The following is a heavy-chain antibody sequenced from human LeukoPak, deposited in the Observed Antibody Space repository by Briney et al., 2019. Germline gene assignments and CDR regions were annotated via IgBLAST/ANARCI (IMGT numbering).Heavy chain of an antibody. J-gene: IGHJ6*02. CDR2: IKTDGSEK. Sequence: PGGSLRLSCEASGFTFSSYWMSWVRQAPGKGLEWVANIKTDGSEKYYVDSVKGRFTISRDNSKNTLYLQMNSLRAEDTAVYYCAKEGYSSSWYQYYYGMDVWGQGTTVTVSS. D-gene: IGHD6-13*01. CDR1: GFTFSSYW. CDR3: AKEGYSSSWYQYYYGMDV. V-gene: IGHV3-7*03.